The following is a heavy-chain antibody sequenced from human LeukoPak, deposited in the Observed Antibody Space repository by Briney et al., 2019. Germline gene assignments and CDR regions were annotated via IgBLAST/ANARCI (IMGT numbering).Heavy chain of an antibody. CDR2: ILVGSSNT. J-gene: IGHJ3*02. D-gene: IGHD3-10*01. Sequence: SVTLACKASGFTFTSSAVQWVRQARGQRLEWVGWILVGSSNTNYAHTFEERVTITRDTSTSPAYMELSSQRSEDTAVYYCADMGGSGNYYNKEDAFDIWGQETMVSVSS. CDR3: ADMGGSGNYYNKEDAFDI. V-gene: IGHV1-58*01. CDR1: GFTFTSSA.